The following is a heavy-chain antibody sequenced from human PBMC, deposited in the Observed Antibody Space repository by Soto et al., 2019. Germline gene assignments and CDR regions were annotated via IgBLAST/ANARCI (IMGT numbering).Heavy chain of an antibody. CDR3: ARGSSIAGLYYGMDV. CDR1: GGSISSGGCY. J-gene: IGHJ6*02. CDR2: NYYSGIT. D-gene: IGHD6-6*01. Sequence: QVQLQESGPGLVKPSQTLSLTCTVSGGSISSGGCYWTWIRQHPGKGLEWIGYNYYSGITYYNPSLKSRVTISLATSKNQYSLKLSSVTAADTAVYYCARGSSIAGLYYGMDVWGQGTTVTVSS. V-gene: IGHV4-31*03.